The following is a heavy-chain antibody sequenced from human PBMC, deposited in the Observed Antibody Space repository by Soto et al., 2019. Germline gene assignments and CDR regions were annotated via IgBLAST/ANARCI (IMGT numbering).Heavy chain of an antibody. Sequence: QVHLVQSGAEVQKPGASVKVSCEASGYTFTSFGISWVRQAPGQGLEWVGWMSTYNGNTNYAQKFQGRVTMTTDTSTTTAYLELRGLRSDDTAIYYCATFHCTTTSCYIGGFDPWGQGTLVTVSS. V-gene: IGHV1-18*04. CDR2: MSTYNGNT. J-gene: IGHJ5*02. CDR1: GYTFTSFG. CDR3: ATFHCTTTSCYIGGFDP. D-gene: IGHD2-2*02.